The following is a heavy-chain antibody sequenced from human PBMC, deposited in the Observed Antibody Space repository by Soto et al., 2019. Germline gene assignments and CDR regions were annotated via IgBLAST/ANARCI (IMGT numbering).Heavy chain of an antibody. CDR2: INHSGST. V-gene: IGHV4-34*01. D-gene: IGHD6-13*01. CDR1: GGSFSGYY. J-gene: IGHJ6*02. CDR3: ARGVAATVYYYYGMDV. Sequence: QVQLQQWGAGLLKPSETLSLTCAVYGGSFSGYYWSWIRQPPGKGLEWIGEINHSGSTNYNPSLKSRVTISVDTSKNQFSLKLSSVTAADTAVYYWARGVAATVYYYYGMDVWGQGTTVTVSS.